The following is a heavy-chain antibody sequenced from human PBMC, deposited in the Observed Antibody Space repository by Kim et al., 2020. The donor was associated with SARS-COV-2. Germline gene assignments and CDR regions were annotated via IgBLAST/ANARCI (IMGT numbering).Heavy chain of an antibody. V-gene: IGHV3-21*01. Sequence: GGSLRLSCVASGFTFSSYSMNWVRQAPGKGLEWVSSISRSSADIFYADSVKGRFSTSRDNAKNSLYLQMNSLRAEDAAVYYCASHPLRGDWYYHMAVWGEGTTVTVSS. D-gene: IGHD3-16*01. CDR2: ISRSSADI. J-gene: IGHJ6*03. CDR1: GFTFSSYS. CDR3: ASHPLRGDWYYHMAV.